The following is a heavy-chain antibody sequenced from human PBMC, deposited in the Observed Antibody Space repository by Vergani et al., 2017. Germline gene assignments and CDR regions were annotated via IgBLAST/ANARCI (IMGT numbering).Heavy chain of an antibody. CDR3: ARHKIRGDGVDY. J-gene: IGHJ4*02. Sequence: QVQLVQSGAEVKKPGASVKVSCKASGYTFTSYAMHWVRQAPGQRLEWMGWINAGNGNTKYSQKFQGRVTITRDTSASTAYMELSSLRSEDTAVYYCARHKIRGDGVDYWGQGTLVTVSS. CDR2: INAGNGNT. D-gene: IGHD4-17*01. V-gene: IGHV1-3*01. CDR1: GYTFTSYA.